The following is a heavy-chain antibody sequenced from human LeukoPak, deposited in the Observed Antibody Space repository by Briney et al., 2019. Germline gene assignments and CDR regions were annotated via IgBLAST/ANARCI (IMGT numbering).Heavy chain of an antibody. CDR1: GGSIGSYY. CDR3: AREDHVVGATDY. CDR2: IHYSGST. V-gene: IGHV4-59*01. J-gene: IGHJ4*02. D-gene: IGHD1-26*01. Sequence: SETLSLTCTVSGGSIGSYYWSWVRQPPGRGLEWIGYIHYSGSTNYNPSLKSRVTTSIDTSKNQFSLKVTSVTAADAAVYYCAREDHVVGATDYWGQGTLVTVSS.